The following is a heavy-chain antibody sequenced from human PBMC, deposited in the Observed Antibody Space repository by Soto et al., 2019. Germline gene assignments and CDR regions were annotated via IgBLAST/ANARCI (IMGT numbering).Heavy chain of an antibody. CDR1: GFTFSNAW. Sequence: EVQLVESGGGLVKPGGSLRLSCAASGFTFSNAWMNWVRQAPGKGLEWVGRIKSKTDGGTTDYAAPAKGRFTISRDDSKNTLYLQMNSLNTADTALYYCTTEPGRLLWFGGPSSWGQGTLVTVSS. CDR3: TTEPGRLLWFGGPSS. V-gene: IGHV3-15*07. CDR2: IKSKTDGGTT. D-gene: IGHD3-10*01. J-gene: IGHJ5*02.